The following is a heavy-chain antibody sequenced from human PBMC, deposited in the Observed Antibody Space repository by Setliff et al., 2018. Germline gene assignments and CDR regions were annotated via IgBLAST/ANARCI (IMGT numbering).Heavy chain of an antibody. D-gene: IGHD2-15*01. CDR2: THTDGITI. V-gene: IGHV3-48*03. J-gene: IGHJ6*02. CDR1: GFTFKTYE. Sequence: PGESLKISCEASGFTFKTYEMIWVRQAPGKGLERVSKTHTDGITIYSDSVRGRFTIFRDSAKNSLHLQMTSLSAEDTAVYYCARRLPYFGMDVWGQVTTVTVSS. CDR3: ARRLPYFGMDV.